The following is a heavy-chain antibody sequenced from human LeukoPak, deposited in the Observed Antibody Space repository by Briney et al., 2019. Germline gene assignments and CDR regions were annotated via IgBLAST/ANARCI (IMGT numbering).Heavy chain of an antibody. CDR1: GFTFSSYW. CDR3: ARGITVIRGVFSLDY. V-gene: IGHV3-7*04. Sequence: PGGSLRLSCAASGFTFSSYWMTWVRQAPGKGLEWVANIKQDGSEKYYVDSEKGRFTISRDSAENSLYLQMNSLRAEDTAVYYCARGITVIRGVFSLDYWGQGTLVTVSS. J-gene: IGHJ4*02. D-gene: IGHD3-10*01. CDR2: IKQDGSEK.